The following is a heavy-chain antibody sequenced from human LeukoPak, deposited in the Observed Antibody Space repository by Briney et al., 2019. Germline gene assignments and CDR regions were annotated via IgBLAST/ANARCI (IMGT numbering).Heavy chain of an antibody. D-gene: IGHD1-14*01. Sequence: TGGSLRLSCAASGFTFRSCELSWVRQAPPKGLEWVSYISSSGSIIYYEDSVKGRFTISRDNAGNSLYLQMNSMRAEDTAVYYCARRITGSDTGGYFQEWGQGTLATVSS. J-gene: IGHJ1*01. CDR2: ISSSGSII. CDR3: ARRITGSDTGGYFQE. CDR1: GFTFRSCE. V-gene: IGHV3-48*03.